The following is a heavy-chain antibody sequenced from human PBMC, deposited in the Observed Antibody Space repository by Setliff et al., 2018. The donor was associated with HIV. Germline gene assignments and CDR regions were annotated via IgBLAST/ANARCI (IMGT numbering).Heavy chain of an antibody. D-gene: IGHD6-13*01. CDR2: IYFTGNA. CDR1: GGSISSGSYY. Sequence: SETLSLTCTVSGGSISSGSYYWSWIRQPAGKELEWIGRIYFTGNANYNPSLKSRVSISLDTSKKQVSLKLNSVTAADTAVYYCARDWQQAFDYWGQGTLVTVSS. J-gene: IGHJ4*02. V-gene: IGHV4-61*02. CDR3: ARDWQQAFDY.